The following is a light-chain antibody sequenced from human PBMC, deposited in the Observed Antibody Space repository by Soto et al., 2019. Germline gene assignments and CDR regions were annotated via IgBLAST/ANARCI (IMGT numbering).Light chain of an antibody. V-gene: IGKV1-5*03. CDR2: KAS. Sequence: DIQMTQSPSTLSASVGDSVTITCRASQSISSWLAWYQQKPGKAHKLLIYKASSLESGVPSRFSGSGSGTEFTLTISSLQPDDFATYYCQQYNSYPYTFGQGTKLEIK. CDR1: QSISSW. CDR3: QQYNSYPYT. J-gene: IGKJ2*01.